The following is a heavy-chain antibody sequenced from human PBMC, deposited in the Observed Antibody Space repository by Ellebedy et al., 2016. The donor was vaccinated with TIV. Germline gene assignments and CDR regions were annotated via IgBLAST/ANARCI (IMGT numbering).Heavy chain of an antibody. V-gene: IGHV3-23*01. J-gene: IGHJ4*02. Sequence: GGSLRLSCAASGFTFSGHAMSWVRQTPGKGLEWVSGIIAGGDSTHYVDSVKGRFTISRDNSKKTLYLQMISLRAEDTAVYYCVKLDSSGFYYGRLDYWGQGTLVTVSS. CDR2: IIAGGDST. CDR3: VKLDSSGFYYGRLDY. D-gene: IGHD3-22*01. CDR1: GFTFSGHA.